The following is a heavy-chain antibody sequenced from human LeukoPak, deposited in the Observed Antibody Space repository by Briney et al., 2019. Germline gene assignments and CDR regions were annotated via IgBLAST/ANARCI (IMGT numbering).Heavy chain of an antibody. Sequence: GRSLRLSCAASGFTFSSYGMHWVRQAPGKGLEWVAVISYDGSNKYYADSVKGRFTISRDNSKNSLYLQMNSLRDEDTALYYCARQAWPGDGNWFDPWGQGTLVTVSS. CDR3: ARQAWPGDGNWFDP. J-gene: IGHJ5*02. CDR1: GFTFSSYG. CDR2: ISYDGSNK. D-gene: IGHD3-10*01. V-gene: IGHV3-30*03.